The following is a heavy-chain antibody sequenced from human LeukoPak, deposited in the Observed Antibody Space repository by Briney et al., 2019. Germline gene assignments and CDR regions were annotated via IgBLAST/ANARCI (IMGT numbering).Heavy chain of an antibody. V-gene: IGHV4-38-2*02. CDR3: ARDLGYSGFDWAP. D-gene: IGHD5-12*01. CDR1: GYSISSGYY. J-gene: IGHJ5*02. Sequence: SATLSLTCTVSGYSISSGYYWGWIRQPPGKRLEWVGSIHSSGNTYYNPTLKSRVTISVDTSKNQFSLNLTSVTATDAAVYYCARDLGYSGFDWAPWGQGTLVTVSS. CDR2: IHSSGNT.